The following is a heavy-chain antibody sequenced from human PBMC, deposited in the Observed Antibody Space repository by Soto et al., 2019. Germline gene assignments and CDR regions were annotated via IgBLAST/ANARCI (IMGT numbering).Heavy chain of an antibody. V-gene: IGHV4-59*01. CDR2: IYYSGST. Sequence: SETLSLTCTVSGGSISSYYWSWIRQPPGKGLEWIGYIYYSGSTNYNPSLKSRVTISVDTSKNQFSLKLSSVTAADTAVYYCAGSGDYYGSGSYSYFDYWGQGTLVTVSS. D-gene: IGHD3-10*01. J-gene: IGHJ4*02. CDR1: GGSISSYY. CDR3: AGSGDYYGSGSYSYFDY.